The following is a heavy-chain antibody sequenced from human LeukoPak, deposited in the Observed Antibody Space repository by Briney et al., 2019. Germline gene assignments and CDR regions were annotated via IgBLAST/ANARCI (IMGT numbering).Heavy chain of an antibody. CDR2: ISPDGSQK. Sequence: GGSLTLSCEASGFTFSRSWMSWVRQAPGKGLEWVANISPDGSQKFYVDSVKGRFTFSRHNPNNSLYLQMNSLGAEDTAVYYCAKLLGTATTFDYWGQGTLVTVSS. CDR3: AKLLGTATTFDY. CDR1: GFTFSRSW. J-gene: IGHJ4*02. D-gene: IGHD5-24*01. V-gene: IGHV3-7*01.